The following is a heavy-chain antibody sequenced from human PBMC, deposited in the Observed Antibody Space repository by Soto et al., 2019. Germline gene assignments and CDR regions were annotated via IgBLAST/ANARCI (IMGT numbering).Heavy chain of an antibody. Sequence: GGSLRLSCAASGFTFSSYGMHWVRQAPGKGLEWVAVISYDGSNKYYADSVKGRFTISRDNSKNTLYLQMNSLRAEDTAVYYCANSEQQLVIDYWGQGTLVTVSS. J-gene: IGHJ4*02. CDR1: GFTFSSYG. CDR3: ANSEQQLVIDY. V-gene: IGHV3-30*18. CDR2: ISYDGSNK. D-gene: IGHD6-13*01.